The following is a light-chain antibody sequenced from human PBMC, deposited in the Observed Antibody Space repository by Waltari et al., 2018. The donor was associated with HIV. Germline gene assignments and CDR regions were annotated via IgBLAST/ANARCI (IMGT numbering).Light chain of an antibody. J-gene: IGKJ5*01. CDR1: QNVGLNY. CDR2: DAS. CDR3: QQYTSAPFS. Sequence: IVLKQFPGTLSLSPGESAPVSCRASQNVGLNYLAWYQHRPGQAPRLLIYDASDRASGVPDRFTGSGSGTDFTLSISRLEPEDSAMYFCQQYTSAPFSFGQGTRLEIK. V-gene: IGKV3-20*01.